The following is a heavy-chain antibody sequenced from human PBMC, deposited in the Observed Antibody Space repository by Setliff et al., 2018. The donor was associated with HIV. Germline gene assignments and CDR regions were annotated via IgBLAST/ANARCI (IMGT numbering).Heavy chain of an antibody. Sequence: ASVKVSCKASGYTFSNYGISWVRQAPGQGLEWMGWINTHSGYTNYAQNVQGRVTVTMNTSTSTAYMELRSLKSDDTAVYYCARGKTWLRFLDYWGQGTLVTVSS. CDR3: ARGKTWLRFLDY. V-gene: IGHV1-18*01. J-gene: IGHJ4*02. D-gene: IGHD5-12*01. CDR1: GYTFSNYG. CDR2: INTHSGYT.